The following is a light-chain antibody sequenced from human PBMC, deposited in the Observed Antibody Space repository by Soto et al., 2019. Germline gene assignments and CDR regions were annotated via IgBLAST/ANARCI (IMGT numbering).Light chain of an antibody. Sequence: SLSTYIGNRFTRTRPASQSISSYLNWYQQKPGKAPKLLIYAASSLQSGVPSRFSGSGSGTDFTLTISSLQPEDFATYYCQQSYSTPLALGQG. CDR1: QSISSY. J-gene: IGKJ1*01. CDR2: AAS. V-gene: IGKV1-39*01. CDR3: QQSYSTPLA.